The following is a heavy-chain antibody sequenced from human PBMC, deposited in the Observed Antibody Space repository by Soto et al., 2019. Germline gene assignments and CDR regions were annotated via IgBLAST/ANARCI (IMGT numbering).Heavy chain of an antibody. CDR2: IYHGGTT. CDR1: GYSLRSGSY. CDR3: ARVHVMVVAGSTFDY. Sequence: LSLTCAVSGYSLRSGSYWGWIRQPPGKGPEWIASIYHGGTTFYNPSLKSRVTISVDTSKNHYSLKLKSVTAADTAVYYCARVHVMVVAGSTFDYWGPGTLVTVPQ. V-gene: IGHV4-38-2*01. J-gene: IGHJ4*01. D-gene: IGHD6-19*01.